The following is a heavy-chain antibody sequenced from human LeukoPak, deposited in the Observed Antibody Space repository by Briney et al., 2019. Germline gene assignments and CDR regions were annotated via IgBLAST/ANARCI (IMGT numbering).Heavy chain of an antibody. J-gene: IGHJ6*02. CDR2: FDPEDGET. CDR3: ATDGIAAAGTRYYYYGMDV. D-gene: IGHD6-13*01. Sequence: ASVKVSCKVSGYTLTELSMHWVQQAPGKGLEWMGGFDPEDGETIYAQKFQGRVTMTEDTSTDTAYMELSSLRSEDTAVYYCATDGIAAAGTRYYYYGMDVWGQGTTVTVSS. CDR1: GYTLTELS. V-gene: IGHV1-24*01.